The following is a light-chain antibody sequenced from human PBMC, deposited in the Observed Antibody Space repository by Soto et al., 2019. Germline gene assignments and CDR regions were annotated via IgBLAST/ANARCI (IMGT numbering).Light chain of an antibody. Sequence: QSVLTQPPSASGTPGQRVTISCSEARSNIESRTLYWYQQLPGTAPRLLIYSDNQRPSGVPDRFSGSKSVTSASLAISGLQAEDEADYYCAAWDDSLSVWVFAGGTQLTVL. CDR3: AAWDDSLSVWV. V-gene: IGLV1-44*01. CDR2: SDN. CDR1: RSNIESRT. J-gene: IGLJ3*02.